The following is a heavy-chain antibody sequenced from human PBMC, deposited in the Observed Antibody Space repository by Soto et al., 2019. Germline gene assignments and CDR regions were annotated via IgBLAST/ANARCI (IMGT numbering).Heavy chain of an antibody. Sequence: GESLKISCKGSGYTFSTYWLGWVRRMPGKGPELIGIIYPADSDTRYSPSFQGQVTISVDKSISTAYLQWRSLKASDTAMYYCARLLVPAGEYNWFDPWGQGTLVTVSS. CDR1: GYTFSTYW. D-gene: IGHD2-2*01. CDR3: ARLLVPAGEYNWFDP. CDR2: IYPADSDT. J-gene: IGHJ5*02. V-gene: IGHV5-51*01.